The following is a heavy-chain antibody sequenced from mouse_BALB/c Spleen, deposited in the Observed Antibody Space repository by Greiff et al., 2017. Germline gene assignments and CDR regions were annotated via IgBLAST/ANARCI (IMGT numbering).Heavy chain of an antibody. CDR2: INPYNGDT. V-gene: IGHV1-20*02. CDR1: GYSFTGYF. Sequence: LVESGPELVKPGASVKISCKASGYSFTGYFMNWVMQSHGKSLEWIGRINPYNGDTFYNQKFKGKATLTVDKSSSTAHMELRSLASEDSAVYYCARYDYDEWFAYWGQGTLVTVSA. D-gene: IGHD2-4*01. CDR3: ARYDYDEWFAY. J-gene: IGHJ3*01.